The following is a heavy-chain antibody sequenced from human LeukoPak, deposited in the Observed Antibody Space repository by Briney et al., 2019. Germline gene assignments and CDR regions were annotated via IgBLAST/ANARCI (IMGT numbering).Heavy chain of an antibody. V-gene: IGHV3-7*03. CDR2: IKQDGGEK. Sequence: GGSLRLSCADSGFTFSGYWMRWLRQAPGKGLEWVANIKQDGGEKYYVDSVKGRFTISRDNAKNSLYLQMNSLRAEDTAVYYCARDMVCSGGSCRMGNFDYWGQGTLVTVSS. CDR3: ARDMVCSGGSCRMGNFDY. CDR1: GFTFSGYW. J-gene: IGHJ4*02. D-gene: IGHD2-15*01.